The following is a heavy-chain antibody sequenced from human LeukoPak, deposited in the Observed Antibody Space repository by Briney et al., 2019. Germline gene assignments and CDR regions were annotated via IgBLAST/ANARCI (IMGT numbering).Heavy chain of an antibody. CDR1: GFTFSSYA. CDR3: ARGRYNWNYRRATNWFDP. J-gene: IGHJ5*02. V-gene: IGHV4-34*01. D-gene: IGHD1-7*01. CDR2: IYHSGST. Sequence: GSLRLSCAASGFTFSSYAMHWVRQAPGKGLEWIGSIYHSGSTNYNPSLKSRVTISVDTSKNQFSLKLSSVTAADTAVYYCARGRYNWNYRRATNWFDPWGQGTLVTVSS.